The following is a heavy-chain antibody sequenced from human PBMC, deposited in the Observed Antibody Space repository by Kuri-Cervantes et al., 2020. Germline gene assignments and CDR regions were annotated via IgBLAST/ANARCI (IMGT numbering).Heavy chain of an antibody. CDR2: INHSGST. CDR3: ARVQASYYYYYYMDV. J-gene: IGHJ6*03. Sequence: SETLSLTCAVYGGFFSGYYWSWIRQPPGKGLEWVGEINHSGSTNYNPSLKSRVTISVDTSKNQFSLKLSSVTAADTAVYYCARVQASYYYYYYMDVWGKGTTVTVSS. V-gene: IGHV4-34*01. CDR1: GGFFSGYY. D-gene: IGHD4-11*01.